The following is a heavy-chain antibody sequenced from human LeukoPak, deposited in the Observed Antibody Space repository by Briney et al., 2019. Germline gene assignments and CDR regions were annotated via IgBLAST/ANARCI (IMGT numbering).Heavy chain of an antibody. J-gene: IGHJ4*02. CDR1: GFIFSTYG. CDR3: AKDRLADTDY. V-gene: IGHV3-30*02. Sequence: QSGGSLRLSCAASGFIFSTYGMYWVRQAPGKGLEWVAFIRHDGSIKNYADSVKGRSTISRDNSKNTLYLQMNSLRAEDTAVYYCAKDRLADTDYWGQGTLVTVSS. D-gene: IGHD5-18*01. CDR2: IRHDGSIK.